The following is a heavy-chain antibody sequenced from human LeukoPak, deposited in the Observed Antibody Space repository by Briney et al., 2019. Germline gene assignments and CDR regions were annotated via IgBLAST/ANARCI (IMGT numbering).Heavy chain of an antibody. CDR3: VKGRSYSSSWFDY. V-gene: IGHV3-43*01. CDR2: ISWDGGST. D-gene: IGHD6-13*01. Sequence: PGGSLRLSCAASGFTFDDYTMHWVRHAPGKGLEWVSLISWDGGSTYYADSVKGRFTISRDNSRNSLYLQMNSLRTEDTALYYCVKGRSYSSSWFDYWGQGTLVTVSS. CDR1: GFTFDDYT. J-gene: IGHJ5*01.